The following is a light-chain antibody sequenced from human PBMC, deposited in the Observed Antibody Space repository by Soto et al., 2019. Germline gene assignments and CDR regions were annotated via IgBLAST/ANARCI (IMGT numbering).Light chain of an antibody. V-gene: IGKV1-5*01. Sequence: DIKPNPSPSTLSASVDHRVTITCRASQSISSWLAWYQQKLGRAPRLLIYDASSLESGVPSRFSGSGYGTEFTLTISSLQPDDFATYYCHQYNTYSSLTFGGGTKVDI. CDR3: HQYNTYSSLT. CDR2: DAS. CDR1: QSISSW. J-gene: IGKJ4*01.